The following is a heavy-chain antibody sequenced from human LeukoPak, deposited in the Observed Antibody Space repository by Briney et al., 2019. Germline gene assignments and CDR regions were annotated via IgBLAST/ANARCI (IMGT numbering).Heavy chain of an antibody. CDR1: GFTFSSYW. CDR3: ARVSHGGLQAYYYYYMDV. D-gene: IGHD4-11*01. CDR2: IKQDGSEK. V-gene: IGHV3-7*03. J-gene: IGHJ6*03. Sequence: GGSLRLSCAASGFTFSSYWMSWVRQAPGKGLEWVANIKQDGSEKYYVDSVKGRFTISRDNAKNSLYLQMNSLRAEDTAVYYCARVSHGGLQAYYYYYMDVWGKGTTVTVSS.